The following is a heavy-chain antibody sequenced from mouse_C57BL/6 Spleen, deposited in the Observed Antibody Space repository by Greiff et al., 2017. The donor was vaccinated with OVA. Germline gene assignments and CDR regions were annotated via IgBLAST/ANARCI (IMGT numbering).Heavy chain of an antibody. J-gene: IGHJ2*01. CDR3: ARDTTADY. CDR2: ISSGGSYT. Sequence: EVQLVESGGDLVKPGGSLKLSCAASGFTFSSYGMSWVRQTPDKRLEWVATISSGGSYTYYPDSVKGRFTISRDNDKNTLYLQMRSLKSEDTAMYYCARDTTADYWGQGTTLTVSS. D-gene: IGHD1-2*01. CDR1: GFTFSSYG. V-gene: IGHV5-6*01.